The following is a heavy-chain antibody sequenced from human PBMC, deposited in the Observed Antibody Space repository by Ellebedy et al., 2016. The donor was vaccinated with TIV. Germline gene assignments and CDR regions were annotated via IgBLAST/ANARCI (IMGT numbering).Heavy chain of an antibody. CDR2: ISTSSATI. Sequence: GGSLRLXCAASGFTFSSCSMNWVRQAPGKGLEWVSYISTSSATINYADSVRGRFTVSRDNAKNSLYLQMNSLRDEDTAVYYCARGVKDAKNWFDPWGQGTLVTVSS. J-gene: IGHJ5*02. CDR3: ARGVKDAKNWFDP. V-gene: IGHV3-48*02. CDR1: GFTFSSCS. D-gene: IGHD2-15*01.